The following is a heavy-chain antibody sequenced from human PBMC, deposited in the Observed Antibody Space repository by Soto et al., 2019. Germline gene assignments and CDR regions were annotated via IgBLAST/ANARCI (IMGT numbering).Heavy chain of an antibody. Sequence: EVQLVESGGGLIQPGGSLRLSCAASGFTVSSNYMSWVRQAPGKGLEWVSVIYSGGSTYYADSVKGRFTISRDNSKNTLYLQMNSLRAEDTAVYYCAGENWNYEGLMDYWGQGTLVTVSS. D-gene: IGHD1-7*01. CDR3: AGENWNYEGLMDY. CDR1: GFTVSSNY. J-gene: IGHJ4*02. CDR2: IYSGGST. V-gene: IGHV3-53*01.